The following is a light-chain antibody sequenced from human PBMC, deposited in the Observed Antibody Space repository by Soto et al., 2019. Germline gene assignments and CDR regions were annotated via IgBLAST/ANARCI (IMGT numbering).Light chain of an antibody. CDR3: QQYNNWPPIT. J-gene: IGKJ5*01. Sequence: DIVMTQTPLSLPVTPGEPASISCRSSQSLLDSDDGNTYLDWYLQKPGQSPQLLIYTVSSRASGVPDRFSGSGSGTEFTLTISSLQSEDFAVYYCQQYNNWPPITFGQGTRLEIK. CDR1: QSLLDSDDGNTY. CDR2: TVS. V-gene: IGKV2-40*01.